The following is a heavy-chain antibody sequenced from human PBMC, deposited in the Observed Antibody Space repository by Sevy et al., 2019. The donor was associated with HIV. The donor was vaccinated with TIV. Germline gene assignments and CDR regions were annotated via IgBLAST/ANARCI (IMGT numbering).Heavy chain of an antibody. CDR1: GFTFSSYW. D-gene: IGHD1-26*01. V-gene: IGHV3-7*03. CDR3: ARDYSGSYYYSRYYFDY. CDR2: IKQDGSAK. Sequence: GGSLRLSCAASGFTFSSYWMSWVRQAPGKGLEWVANIKQDGSAKYYVDSVKGRFTISRDNAKNSLYLQMNSLRAEDTAVYYCARDYSGSYYYSRYYFDYWGQGTLVTVSS. J-gene: IGHJ4*02.